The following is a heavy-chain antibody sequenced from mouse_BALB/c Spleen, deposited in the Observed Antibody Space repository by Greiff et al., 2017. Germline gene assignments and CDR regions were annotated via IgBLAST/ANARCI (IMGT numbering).Heavy chain of an antibody. CDR3: ARDRDGRFAY. J-gene: IGHJ3*01. CDR1: GFTFSSYG. D-gene: IGHD2-1*01. Sequence: EVQLVESGGGLVQPGGSLKLSCAASGFTFSSYGMSWVRQTPDKRLELVATINSNGGSTYYPDSVKGRFTISRDNAKNTLYLQMSSLKSEDTAMYYCARDRDGRFAYWGQGTLVTVSA. V-gene: IGHV5-6-3*01. CDR2: INSNGGST.